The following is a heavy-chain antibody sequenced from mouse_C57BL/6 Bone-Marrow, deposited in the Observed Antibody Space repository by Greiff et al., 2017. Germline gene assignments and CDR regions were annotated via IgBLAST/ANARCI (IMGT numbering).Heavy chain of an antibody. CDR3: ARRGDDYGGGFAY. D-gene: IGHD2-4*01. Sequence: QVQLQQPGAELVSPGSSVKLSCTASGYTFTSYWMHWVKQRPIQGLEWIGNIDPSDSETHYNQKFKDKATLTVDQSSSTAYLQLSSLTSEDAAVDYCARRGDDYGGGFAYWGQGTLVTVSA. V-gene: IGHV1-52*01. J-gene: IGHJ3*01. CDR2: IDPSDSET. CDR1: GYTFTSYW.